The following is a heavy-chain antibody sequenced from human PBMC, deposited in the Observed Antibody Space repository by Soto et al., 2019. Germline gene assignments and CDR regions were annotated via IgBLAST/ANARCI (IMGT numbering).Heavy chain of an antibody. V-gene: IGHV4-61*01. J-gene: IGHJ4*02. D-gene: IGHD5-18*01. CDR1: GGSVSSGSYY. Sequence: QVQLQESGPGLVKPSETLSLTCTVSGGSVSSGSYYWSWIRQPPGKGLEWIGYIYYSGSTNYNPSLKSRVTISVDTSKNQFSLKLSSVTAADTAVYYCARDKLSPPPHLDYWGQGTLVTVSS. CDR2: IYYSGST. CDR3: ARDKLSPPPHLDY.